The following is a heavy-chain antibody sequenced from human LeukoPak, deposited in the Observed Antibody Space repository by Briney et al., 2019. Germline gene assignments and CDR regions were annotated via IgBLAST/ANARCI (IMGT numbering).Heavy chain of an antibody. V-gene: IGHV1-2*06. CDR1: GYTFTGHF. Sequence: ASVKVSCKASGYTFTGHFMNWVRQAPGQGLEWMGRINPNTGGTNYAQKFQGRVTMTRDTFISTVYMELNRLRSDDTAVYYCARVGDGLNDAFDIWGQGTMVTVSS. J-gene: IGHJ3*02. CDR3: ARVGDGLNDAFDI. CDR2: INPNTGGT. D-gene: IGHD5-24*01.